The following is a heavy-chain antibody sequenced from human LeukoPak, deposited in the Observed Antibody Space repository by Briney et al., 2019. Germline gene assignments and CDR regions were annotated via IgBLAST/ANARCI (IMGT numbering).Heavy chain of an antibody. CDR1: GGSVSSSSYY. V-gene: IGHV4-61*01. D-gene: IGHD3-10*01. CDR3: ARVKYYGSGSYYNPYYYYGMDV. CDR2: IYYSGST. Sequence: PSETLSLTCTVSGGSVSSSSYYWSWIRQPPGKGLEWIGYIYYSGSTNYNPSLKSRVTISVDTSKNQFSLKLSSVTAADTAVYYCARVKYYGSGSYYNPYYYYGMDVWGQGTTVTVSS. J-gene: IGHJ6*02.